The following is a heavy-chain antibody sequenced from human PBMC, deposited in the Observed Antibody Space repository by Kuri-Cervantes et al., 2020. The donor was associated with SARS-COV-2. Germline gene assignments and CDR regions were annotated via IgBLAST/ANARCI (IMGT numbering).Heavy chain of an antibody. D-gene: IGHD5-24*01. J-gene: IGHJ4*02. Sequence: GVSLRLSCAASGFTFSSYWMSWFRQAPGKGLEWVANIKQDGSEKYYVDSVKGRFTISRYNAKNSLYLQMNSLRAENTAVYYCAREEDGYNYRSYWGQGTLVTVSS. CDR2: IKQDGSEK. CDR3: AREEDGYNYRSY. CDR1: GFTFSSYW. V-gene: IGHV3-7*04.